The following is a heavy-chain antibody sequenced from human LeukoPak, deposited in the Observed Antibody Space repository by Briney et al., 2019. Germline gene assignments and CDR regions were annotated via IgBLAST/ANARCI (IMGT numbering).Heavy chain of an antibody. D-gene: IGHD3-10*01. V-gene: IGHV3-15*01. J-gene: IGHJ4*02. CDR1: GFTFSKAW. Sequence: GGSLRLSCAASGFTFSKAWMSWVRQAPGKGMEWVGRIKSKTDGGTTDYAAPVKGRFTISRDDSKNTLSLQMNSLKTEDTAVYFCTTITMIREHEDYWGQGTLVTVST. CDR3: TTITMIREHEDY. CDR2: IKSKTDGGTT.